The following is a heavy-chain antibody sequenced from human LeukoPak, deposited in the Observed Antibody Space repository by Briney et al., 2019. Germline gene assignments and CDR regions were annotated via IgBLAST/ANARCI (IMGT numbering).Heavy chain of an antibody. V-gene: IGHV4-4*07. J-gene: IGHJ4*02. D-gene: IGHD6-13*01. Sequence: SETLSLTCTVSGGSISSYYWSWIRQPPGRGLEWIGRIYTSGSTNYNPSLKSRVTMSVDTSKNQFSLKLGSVTAADTAVYYCARGRRSSWNFDYWGQGTLVTVSS. CDR2: IYTSGST. CDR3: ARGRRSSWNFDY. CDR1: GGSISSYY.